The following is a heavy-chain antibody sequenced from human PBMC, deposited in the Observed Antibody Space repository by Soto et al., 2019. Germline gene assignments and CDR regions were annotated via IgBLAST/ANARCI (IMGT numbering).Heavy chain of an antibody. D-gene: IGHD6-6*01. J-gene: IGHJ5*02. V-gene: IGHV4-59*01. CDR3: AREGPQYSMDP. CDR2: IFDSGST. Sequence: PSETLSLTYTVSGGSISNYYWSWIRQPPGKGLEWIGYIFDSGSTNYNPSLKSRVTISVDTSKNQFSLRLTSVTAADTAVYYCAREGPQYSMDPWGQGTLVTVSS. CDR1: GGSISNYY.